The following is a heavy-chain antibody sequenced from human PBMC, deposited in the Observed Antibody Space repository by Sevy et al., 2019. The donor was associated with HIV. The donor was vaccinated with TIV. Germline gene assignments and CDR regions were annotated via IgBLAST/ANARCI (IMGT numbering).Heavy chain of an antibody. D-gene: IGHD2-15*01. J-gene: IGHJ6*03. CDR3: ARGERAFYCSGGSCYSGYDYYYMDV. Sequence: SETLSLTCTVSGGSVSSGSYYWSWIRQPPGKGLEWIGYIYYSGSTNYNPSLKSRVTISVDTSKNQFSLKLSSVTAAATAVYYCARGERAFYCSGGSCYSGYDYYYMDVRGKGTTVTVSS. V-gene: IGHV4-61*01. CDR1: GGSVSSGSYY. CDR2: IYYSGST.